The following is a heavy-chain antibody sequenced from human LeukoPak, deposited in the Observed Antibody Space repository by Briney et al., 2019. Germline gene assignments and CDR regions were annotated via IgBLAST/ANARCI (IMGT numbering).Heavy chain of an antibody. CDR3: AKDLDSSSWWESDSNPNVAY. D-gene: IGHD6-13*01. CDR2: ISYDGSNK. V-gene: IGHV3-30-3*01. CDR1: GFTCSSYA. Sequence: LVESGGGVVQPGRSLRLSCAASGFTCSSYAMHWVRQAPGKGLEWVAVISYDGSNKYYADSVKGRFTISRDNSKNTLYLQMNSLRAEDTAVYYCAKDLDSSSWWESDSNPNVAYWGQGTLVTVSS. J-gene: IGHJ4*02.